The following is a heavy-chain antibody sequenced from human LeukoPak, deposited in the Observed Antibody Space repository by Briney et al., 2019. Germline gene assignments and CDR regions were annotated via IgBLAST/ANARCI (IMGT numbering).Heavy chain of an antibody. J-gene: IGHJ4*02. CDR1: GFTFSSYA. CDR3: AKSRSGYSPQYYFDY. Sequence: GGSLRLSCAASGFTFSSYAMSWVRQAPGKGLEWVSAISGSGGSTYCADSVKGRFTISRDNSKNTLYLQMNSLRAEDTAVYYCAKSRSGYSPQYYFDYWGQGTLVTVSS. D-gene: IGHD3-3*01. V-gene: IGHV3-23*01. CDR2: ISGSGGST.